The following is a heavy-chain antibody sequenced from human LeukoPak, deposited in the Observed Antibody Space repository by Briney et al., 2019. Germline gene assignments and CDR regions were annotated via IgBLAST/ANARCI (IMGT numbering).Heavy chain of an antibody. Sequence: GRSLRLSCAASGFTFSSYAMHWVRQAPGKGLEWVAVISYDGSNKYYADSVKGRFTISGDNSKNTLYLQMNSLRAEDTAVYYCARDLTMVQGGPDWGQGTLVTVSS. CDR3: ARDLTMVQGGPD. J-gene: IGHJ4*02. CDR2: ISYDGSNK. D-gene: IGHD3-10*01. CDR1: GFTFSSYA. V-gene: IGHV3-30*04.